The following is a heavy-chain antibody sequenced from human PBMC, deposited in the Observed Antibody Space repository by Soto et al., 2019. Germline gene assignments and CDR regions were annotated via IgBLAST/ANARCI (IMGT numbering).Heavy chain of an antibody. Sequence: SETLSLTCIVSGEPISSSSYYWGWIRQPPGKGLEWIGSIYYSGRTYYNPSFKSRATISIDTSKNQFSLKLSSVTATDTAVYYCARQRTTVVTQAYFDHWGQGALVTVSS. V-gene: IGHV4-39*01. D-gene: IGHD2-21*02. CDR3: ARQRTTVVTQAYFDH. CDR1: GEPISSSSYY. J-gene: IGHJ4*02. CDR2: IYYSGRT.